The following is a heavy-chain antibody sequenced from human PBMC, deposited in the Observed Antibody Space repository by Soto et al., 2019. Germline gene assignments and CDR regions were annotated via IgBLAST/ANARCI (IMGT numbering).Heavy chain of an antibody. Sequence: LRLSCAVSGFTFSSYEMNWVRQAPGKGLEWVSYIGFSGTTKYYADSVKGRFTISRDNAKNSLFLQMNSLRVEDTAVYYCARSPFLECNWAQGTLVTVSS. CDR1: GFTFSSYE. J-gene: IGHJ4*02. CDR3: ARSPFLECN. CDR2: IGFSGTTK. V-gene: IGHV3-48*03. D-gene: IGHD3-3*02.